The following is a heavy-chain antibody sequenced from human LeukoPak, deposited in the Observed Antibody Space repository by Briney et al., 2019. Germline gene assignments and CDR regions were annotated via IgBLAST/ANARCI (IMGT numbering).Heavy chain of an antibody. CDR2: VDHTGST. CDR3: ARGRVSSSTWYSTYYYYFSMDV. D-gene: IGHD4-11*01. V-gene: IGHV4-59*01. CDR1: DDSITMYY. J-gene: IGHJ6*03. Sequence: SETLSLTCSVSDDSITMYYWTWIRQPPGKGLEWNGYVDHTGSTNFNPSLNGRVSISRDASKYLFSLRLRSVTAADTAVYFCARGRVSSSTWYSTYYYYFSMDVWGKGTTVTVSS.